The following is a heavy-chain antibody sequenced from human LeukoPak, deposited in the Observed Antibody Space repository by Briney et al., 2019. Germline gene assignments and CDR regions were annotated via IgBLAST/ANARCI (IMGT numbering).Heavy chain of an antibody. Sequence: PGGSLRLSCAASGFTFSNAWMSWVRQAPGKGLEWVGRIKTKTDGGTTDYAAPVKGRFTISRDDSKNALYLQMNSLKSEDTAVYYCTTDQGSSFDYWGQGALVTVSS. CDR2: IKTKTDGGTT. J-gene: IGHJ4*02. D-gene: IGHD6-13*01. CDR3: TTDQGSSFDY. V-gene: IGHV3-15*01. CDR1: GFTFSNAW.